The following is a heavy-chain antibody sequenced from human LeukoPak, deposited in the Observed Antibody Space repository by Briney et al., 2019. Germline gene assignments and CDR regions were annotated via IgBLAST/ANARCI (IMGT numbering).Heavy chain of an antibody. Sequence: PSETLSLTCTVSGGSISKYLWNWVRQPPGKGLEWVGYIYGCGTTYSPPSLHSLVTISVDTSKNHFSVKLTSVTAADTAVYYCARRNPAAVGHEVDSWGQGIPVSVSS. CDR1: GGSISKYL. D-gene: IGHD6-13*01. CDR3: ARRNPAAVGHEVDS. V-gene: IGHV4-59*08. CDR2: IYGCGTT. J-gene: IGHJ4*02.